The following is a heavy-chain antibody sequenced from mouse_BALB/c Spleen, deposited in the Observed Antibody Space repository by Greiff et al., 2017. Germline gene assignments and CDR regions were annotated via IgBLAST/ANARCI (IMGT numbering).Heavy chain of an antibody. J-gene: IGHJ4*01. Sequence: DVQLVESGGGLVKPGGSLKLSCAASGFTFSSYAMSWVRQSPEKRLEWVAEISSGGSYTYYPDTVTGRFTISRDNAKNTLYLEMSSLRSEDTAMYYCASGNLFYAMDYWGQGTSVTVSS. CDR2: ISSGGSYT. CDR3: ASGNLFYAMDY. V-gene: IGHV5-9-4*01. D-gene: IGHD2-1*01. CDR1: GFTFSSYA.